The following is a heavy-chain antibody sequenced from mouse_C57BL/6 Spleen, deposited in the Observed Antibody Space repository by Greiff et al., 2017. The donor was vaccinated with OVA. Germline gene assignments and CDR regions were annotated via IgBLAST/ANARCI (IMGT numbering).Heavy chain of an antibody. CDR2: IYPGDGDT. V-gene: IGHV1-82*01. J-gene: IGHJ2*01. CDR3: ARWNSNYDFDY. D-gene: IGHD2-5*01. Sequence: QVQLQQSGPELVKPGASVKISCKASGYAFSSSWMNWVKQRPGKGLEWIGRIYPGDGDTNYNGKFKGKATLTADKSSSTAYMQRSSLTSEDSAVYFCARWNSNYDFDYWGQGTTLTVSS. CDR1: GYAFSSSW.